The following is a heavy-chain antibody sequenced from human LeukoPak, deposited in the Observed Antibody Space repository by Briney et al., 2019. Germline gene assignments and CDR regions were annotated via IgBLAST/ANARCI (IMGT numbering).Heavy chain of an antibody. Sequence: ASVKVSCKASGYTFTGQYIHWVRQAPGQGLEWMGWINPNSGGTNYAQKFQARVTMTRDTSISTAYMEVRRLRSDDTAVYYCARDAVSYIDGTVTTGGDLWGQGTLVAVSS. CDR2: INPNSGGT. CDR1: GYTFTGQY. D-gene: IGHD4-17*01. J-gene: IGHJ5*02. CDR3: ARDAVSYIDGTVTTGGDL. V-gene: IGHV1-2*02.